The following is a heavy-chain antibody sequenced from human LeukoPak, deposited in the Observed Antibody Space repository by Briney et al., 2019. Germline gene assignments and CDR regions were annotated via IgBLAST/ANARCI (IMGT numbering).Heavy chain of an antibody. V-gene: IGHV3-30*02. D-gene: IGHD2-21*01. Sequence: GGSLRLSCAASGFTFSSYGMHWVRQAPGKGLEWVAFIRYDGGNKYYADSVKGRFTISRDNSKNTLYLQMNSLRAEDTAVYYCAKAVGEGPINWFDPWGQGTLVTVSS. J-gene: IGHJ5*02. CDR2: IRYDGGNK. CDR3: AKAVGEGPINWFDP. CDR1: GFTFSSYG.